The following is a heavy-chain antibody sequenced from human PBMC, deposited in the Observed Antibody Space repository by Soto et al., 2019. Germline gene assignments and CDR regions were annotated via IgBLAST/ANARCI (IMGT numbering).Heavy chain of an antibody. V-gene: IGHV5-51*01. Sequence: PGESLKISCKTSGYSFISNWIAWVRKKPGKGLEWVAAIYPGDSDTRYSPSFQGQVTVSADKSITTAYLQWSSLKAPDSAVYYCARGDAFDIWGQGTMVTVSS. CDR3: ARGDAFDI. CDR1: GYSFISNW. J-gene: IGHJ3*02. CDR2: IYPGDSDT.